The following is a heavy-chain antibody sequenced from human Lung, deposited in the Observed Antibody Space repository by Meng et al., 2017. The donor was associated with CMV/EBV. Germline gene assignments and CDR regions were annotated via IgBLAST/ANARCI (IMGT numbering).Heavy chain of an antibody. CDR3: ASFPPPGKQWLVTDY. J-gene: IGHJ4*02. V-gene: IGHV4-4*02. Sequence: QWRRQESGPGLVKPSGTLSLTCAVSGGSISSSNWWSWVRQPPGKGLEWIGEIYHSGSTNYNPSLKSRVTISVDKSKNQFSLKLSSVTAADTAVYYCASFPPPGKQWLVTDYWGQGTLVTVSS. CDR2: IYHSGST. D-gene: IGHD6-19*01. CDR1: GGSISSSNW.